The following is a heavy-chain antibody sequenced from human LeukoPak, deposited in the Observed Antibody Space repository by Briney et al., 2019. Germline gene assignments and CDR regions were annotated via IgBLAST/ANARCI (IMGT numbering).Heavy chain of an antibody. Sequence: SETLSLTCTVSGGSISNYYWSWIRQPPGKGLEWIGYIYYSGSTNYNPSLKSRVTISVDTSKNQFSLKLSSVTAADTAVYYYARLVGATYPDWGQGTLVTVSS. V-gene: IGHV4-59*08. D-gene: IGHD1-26*01. J-gene: IGHJ1*01. CDR2: IYYSGST. CDR1: GGSISNYY. CDR3: ARLVGATYPD.